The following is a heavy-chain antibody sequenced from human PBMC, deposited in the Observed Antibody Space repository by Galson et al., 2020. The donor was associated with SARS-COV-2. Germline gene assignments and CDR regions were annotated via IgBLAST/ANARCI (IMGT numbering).Heavy chain of an antibody. J-gene: IGHJ6*02. CDR1: GYTITDYY. CDR2: INPNTGGT. V-gene: IGHV1-2*02. D-gene: IGHD4-4*01. Sequence: ASVKVSCKASGYTITDYYLHWVRQAPRQGLEWMGWINPNTGGTNYAQNFQGRVTMTRDTSISTAYMELSRLRSDDAAVYYCARERAIYSVSRYYYDLDVWGQGTTVTVSS. CDR3: ARERAIYSVSRYYYDLDV.